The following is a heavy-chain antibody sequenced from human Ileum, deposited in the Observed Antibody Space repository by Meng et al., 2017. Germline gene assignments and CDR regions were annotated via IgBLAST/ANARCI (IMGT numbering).Heavy chain of an antibody. V-gene: IGHV3-23*04. CDR3: ATLSYSSLGY. Sequence: LVELWGDFLHTVGSLRVHCVASVCTFATYAMNWVRQATGKGLEWVSAISPTGEKTNYADSVKGRFTISRDNAKNSLYLQMNSLRAEDTAVYYCATLSYSSLGYWGQGTLVTVSS. D-gene: IGHD1-26*01. J-gene: IGHJ4*02. CDR1: VCTFATYA. CDR2: ISPTGEKT.